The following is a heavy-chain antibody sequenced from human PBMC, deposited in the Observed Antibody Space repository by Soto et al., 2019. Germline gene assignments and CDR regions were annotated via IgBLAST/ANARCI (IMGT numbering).Heavy chain of an antibody. V-gene: IGHV4-59*01. J-gene: IGHJ5*02. Sequence: PWETLSLTCSVSGGSISRYYWSWIRQPPGKGLEWIGYAYYSGDTGYNPSLQSRVTMAVDTSKNQVSLKLTSVTAADTAVYYCARDRSTYGGGGTGEVKENWFDPRGQGALVTVSS. CDR1: GGSISRYY. CDR3: ARDRSTYGGGGTGEVKENWFDP. CDR2: AYYSGDT. D-gene: IGHD2-8*01.